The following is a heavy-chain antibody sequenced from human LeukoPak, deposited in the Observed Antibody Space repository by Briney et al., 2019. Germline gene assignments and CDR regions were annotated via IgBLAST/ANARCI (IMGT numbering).Heavy chain of an antibody. V-gene: IGHV1-18*04. J-gene: IGHJ4*02. CDR1: GYMFNAYG. CDR3: AREVILNAAYCSDCNSGQFFDH. Sequence: ASVKVSCKASGYMFNAYGISWVRQSPGQGLEWMGWIGSYNGNTNYPQKFQGRVTVTTDTSTTTAYMELTSLTSDDTAMYYCAREVILNAAYCSDCNSGQFFDHWGQGTLVTVSS. D-gene: IGHD2-15*01. CDR2: IGSYNGNT.